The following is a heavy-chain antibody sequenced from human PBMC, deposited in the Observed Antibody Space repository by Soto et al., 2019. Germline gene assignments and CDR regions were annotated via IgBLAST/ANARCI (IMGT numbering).Heavy chain of an antibody. CDR1: GFTFSTYG. D-gene: IGHD6-19*01. CDR3: AKTLQSIHYYSYYGMDV. V-gene: IGHV3-30*18. CDR2: ISYGGSNK. Sequence: GGSLRLSCAASGFTFSTYGMHWVRQAPGKGLEWVAVISYGGSNKYYADSVKGRFTISRDNSKNTLYLQMNSLRAEDTAVYYCAKTLQSIHYYSYYGMDVWGQGTTVTVSS. J-gene: IGHJ6*02.